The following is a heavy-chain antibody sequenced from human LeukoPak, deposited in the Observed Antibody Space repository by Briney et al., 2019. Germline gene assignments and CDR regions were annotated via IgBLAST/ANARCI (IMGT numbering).Heavy chain of an antibody. V-gene: IGHV1-69*05. J-gene: IGHJ5*02. D-gene: IGHD5-24*01. CDR2: IIPIFGTA. Sequence: ASVKVSCKASGGTFSSYAISWVRQAPGQGLEWMGGIIPIFGTANYAQKFQGRVTITTDESTSTAYMELSSLRSEDTAVYYCARLRVEGWLQFGYNWFDPWGQGTLVTVSS. CDR3: ARLRVEGWLQFGYNWFDP. CDR1: GGTFSSYA.